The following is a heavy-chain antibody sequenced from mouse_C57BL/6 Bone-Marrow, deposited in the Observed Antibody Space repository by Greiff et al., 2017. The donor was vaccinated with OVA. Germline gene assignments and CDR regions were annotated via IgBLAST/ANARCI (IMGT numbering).Heavy chain of an antibody. D-gene: IGHD1-1*01. CDR2: IDPENGDT. Sequence: VQLQQSGAELVRPGASVKLSCTASGFNIKDDYMHWVKQRPEQGLEWIGWIDPENGDTEYASKFQGKATITADTSSNTAYLQLSSLTSEDTAVYYCTTVYYYGSSWDDWGQGTTLTVSS. CDR3: TTVYYYGSSWDD. V-gene: IGHV14-4*01. CDR1: GFNIKDDY. J-gene: IGHJ2*01.